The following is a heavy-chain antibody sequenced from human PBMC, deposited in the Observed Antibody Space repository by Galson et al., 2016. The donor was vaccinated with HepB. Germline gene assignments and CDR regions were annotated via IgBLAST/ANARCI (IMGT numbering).Heavy chain of an antibody. CDR1: GFTFSSYA. D-gene: IGHD3-10*01. J-gene: IGHJ4*02. CDR3: VVDQGLGQSMVRGAPPA. Sequence: SLRLSCAASGFTFSSYAMNWVRQAPGKGLEWVSSIRGSGGSTDYADSVKGRFTISRDNSENTLSLQMNSLRAEDTAVNYCVVDQGLGQSMVRGAPPAWGQGSLVTVSS. CDR2: IRGSGGST. V-gene: IGHV3-23*01.